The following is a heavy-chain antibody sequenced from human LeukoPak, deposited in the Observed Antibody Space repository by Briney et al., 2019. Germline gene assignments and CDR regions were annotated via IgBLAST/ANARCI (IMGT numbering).Heavy chain of an antibody. Sequence: TGGSLRLSCAASGFTFSSYGMHWVRQAPGKGLEWVAVISYDGSNKYYADSVKGRFTISRDNSKNTLYLQMNSLRAEDTALYYCARDYYDSSGLDYWGQGTLVTVSS. J-gene: IGHJ4*02. CDR2: ISYDGSNK. CDR1: GFTFSSYG. V-gene: IGHV3-30*03. CDR3: ARDYYDSSGLDY. D-gene: IGHD3-22*01.